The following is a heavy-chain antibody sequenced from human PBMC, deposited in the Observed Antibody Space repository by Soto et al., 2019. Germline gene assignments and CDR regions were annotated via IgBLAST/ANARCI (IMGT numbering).Heavy chain of an antibody. CDR3: SRGAYCGGDCYASSGYYFDY. D-gene: IGHD2-21*02. Sequence: SETLSLTCTVSGGSISSYYWSWIRQPPGKGLEWIGYIYYSGSTNYNPSLKSRVTISVDTSKNQFSLKLSSVTAADTAVYYCSRGAYCGGDCYASSGYYFDYWGQGTLVTGSS. CDR2: IYYSGST. CDR1: GGSISSYY. J-gene: IGHJ4*02. V-gene: IGHV4-59*01.